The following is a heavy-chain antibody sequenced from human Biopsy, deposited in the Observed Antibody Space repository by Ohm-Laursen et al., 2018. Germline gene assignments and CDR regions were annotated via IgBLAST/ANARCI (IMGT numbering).Heavy chain of an antibody. D-gene: IGHD3-3*01. CDR2: IFYSGIT. Sequence: GTLSLTCTVSGGSVSSNVAYWAWIRQPPGKGLESIGSIFYSGITNYNPSLKSRVTISKDTSKNQFSLQVSSVTAADTAVYYCARTPRDSFWSGSYKRGLWFDPWGQGTLVIVSS. J-gene: IGHJ5*02. CDR1: GGSVSSNVAY. V-gene: IGHV4-39*07. CDR3: ARTPRDSFWSGSYKRGLWFDP.